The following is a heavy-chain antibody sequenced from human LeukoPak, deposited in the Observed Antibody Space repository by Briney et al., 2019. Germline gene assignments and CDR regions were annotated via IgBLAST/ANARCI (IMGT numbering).Heavy chain of an antibody. CDR3: ARDYLIAAAVGNWFDP. CDR2: IIPIFGTA. Sequence: SVKVSCKACGGTFSSYAISWVRQAPGQGLEWMGRIIPIFGTANYAQKFQGRVTITTDESTSTAYMELSSLRSEDTAVYYCARDYLIAAAVGNWFDPWGQGTLVTVSS. J-gene: IGHJ5*02. D-gene: IGHD6-13*01. V-gene: IGHV1-69*05. CDR1: GGTFSSYA.